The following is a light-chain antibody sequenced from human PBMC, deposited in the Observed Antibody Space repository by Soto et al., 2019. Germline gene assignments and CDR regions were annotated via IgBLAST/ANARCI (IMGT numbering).Light chain of an antibody. CDR2: GAS. J-gene: IGKJ1*01. CDR3: QQYVSSPWA. V-gene: IGKV3-20*01. Sequence: EIVLAQSPGTLSLSPGERATLSCRASQSVTKSFLAWCQQKPGQAPRLLIYGASRRATGIPDRFTGSGAGTAFTLTISRLEPEDFAVYYCQQYVSSPWAFGQGTKVEI. CDR1: QSVTKSF.